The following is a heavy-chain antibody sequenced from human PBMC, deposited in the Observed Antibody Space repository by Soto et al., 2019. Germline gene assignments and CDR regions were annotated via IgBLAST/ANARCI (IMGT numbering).Heavy chain of an antibody. V-gene: IGHV3-23*01. Sequence: EVQLLESGGGLAQPGGSPRLSCAASGFTFSNYAMSWVRQAPGKGLEWVSAISGRAGNTYYEDSVKGRFTISRDNSKNTLSLQMNSLRAEDTALYYCAKGSGGTVLVSSRFYFDYWGQGTLVPVSP. CDR3: AKGSGGTVLVSSRFYFDY. D-gene: IGHD3-22*01. CDR2: ISGRAGNT. J-gene: IGHJ4*02. CDR1: GFTFSNYA.